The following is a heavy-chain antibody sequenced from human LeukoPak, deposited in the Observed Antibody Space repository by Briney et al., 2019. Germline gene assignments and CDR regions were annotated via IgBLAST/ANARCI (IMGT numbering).Heavy chain of an antibody. J-gene: IGHJ4*02. CDR1: GFTFTNAW. CDR2: IWYDGINN. D-gene: IGHD6-13*01. CDR3: ARDYSRNSFDY. V-gene: IGHV3-33*08. Sequence: GGSLRLSCAASGFTFTNAWMSWVRQAPGKGLEWVAVIWYDGINNYYADSVKGRFSISRDNSKNALYLQMNSLSAEDTAVYFCARDYSRNSFDYWGQGTLVTVSS.